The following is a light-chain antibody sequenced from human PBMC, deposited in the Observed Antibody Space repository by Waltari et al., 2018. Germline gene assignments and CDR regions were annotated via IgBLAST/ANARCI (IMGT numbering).Light chain of an antibody. Sequence: QSALTQPPSASGSPGQSVTISCTGTSSDVGAYTYVSWFHQHPAKAPKVIIYDVNKRPSGVPDRFSGSKSGNTASLTVSGLQAEDEADYYCISYAGSATWVFGGGTKLSIL. V-gene: IGLV2-8*01. CDR3: ISYAGSATWV. CDR1: SSDVGAYTY. CDR2: DVN. J-gene: IGLJ3*02.